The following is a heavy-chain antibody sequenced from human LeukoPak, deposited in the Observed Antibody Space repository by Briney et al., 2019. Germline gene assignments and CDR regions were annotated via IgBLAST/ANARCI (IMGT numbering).Heavy chain of an antibody. CDR1: GYTFASYD. V-gene: IGHV1-8*01. CDR2: MNPNSGNT. CDR3: ARAPAHSMTTVTTPDY. Sequence: ASVKVSCKASGYTFASYDINWVRQATGHRLEWMGWMNPNSGNTGYAQKFQGRDTMTRDTSINTAYMELSNLRSEDTAVYYCARAPAHSMTTVTTPDYWGQGTLVTVSS. D-gene: IGHD4-17*01. J-gene: IGHJ4*02.